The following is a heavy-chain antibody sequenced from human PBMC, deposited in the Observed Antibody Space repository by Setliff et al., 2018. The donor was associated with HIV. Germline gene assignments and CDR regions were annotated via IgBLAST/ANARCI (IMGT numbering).Heavy chain of an antibody. V-gene: IGHV4-61*02. CDR1: GGSISSGSYY. CDR3: AREITYDYVWGSFRQGASDI. J-gene: IGHJ3*02. D-gene: IGHD3-16*01. CDR2: IYTSGRT. Sequence: PSETLSLTCTVSGGSISSGSYYWSWIRQPAGKGLEWIGLIYTSGRTNYNPSLKSRVTISVDTSRNHFSLKLISVTAADTAVYYCAREITYDYVWGSFRQGASDIWGQGTLVTVSS.